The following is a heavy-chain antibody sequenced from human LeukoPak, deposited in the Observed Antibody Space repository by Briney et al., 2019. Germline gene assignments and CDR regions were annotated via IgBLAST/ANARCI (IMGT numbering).Heavy chain of an antibody. D-gene: IGHD2-15*01. J-gene: IGHJ6*02. V-gene: IGHV3-30-3*01. CDR2: ISYDGSNK. CDR3: AREGCSGGRCYYGMDV. Sequence: GGSLRLSCAASGFTFSSYAMHWVRQAPGKGLEWVAVISYDGSNKYYADSVKGRFTISRDNSKNTLYLQMNSLRAEDTAVYYCAREGCSGGRCYYGMDVWGQGTTVTVSS. CDR1: GFTFSSYA.